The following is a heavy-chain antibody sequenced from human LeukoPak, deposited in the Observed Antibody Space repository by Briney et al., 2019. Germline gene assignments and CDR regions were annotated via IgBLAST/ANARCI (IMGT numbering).Heavy chain of an antibody. D-gene: IGHD1-26*01. J-gene: IGHJ4*02. CDR2: IHKAGTES. CDR3: ARVGTWELQRVFDY. V-gene: IGHV3-7*01. Sequence: QPGGSLRLSCAASGFTFTDYWVTWVRQVPGKGLEWVANIHKAGTESYYVDSVKGRFAISRDNAKNSLYLQLSSLRVDDTAVYYCARVGTWELQRVFDYWGQGTLVTVSS. CDR1: GFTFTDYW.